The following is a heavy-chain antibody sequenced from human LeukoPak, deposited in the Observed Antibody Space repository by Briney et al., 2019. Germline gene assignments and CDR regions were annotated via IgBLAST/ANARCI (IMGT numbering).Heavy chain of an antibody. V-gene: IGHV3-48*03. CDR3: TRASVMDSSSPAPFDY. CDR1: GFTFSSYE. CDR2: ISSSGSTI. D-gene: IGHD6-6*01. J-gene: IGHJ4*02. Sequence: GGSLRLSCAASGFTFSSYEMNWVRQAPGKGREWVSYISSSGSTIYYADSVKGRFTISRDNAKNSLYLQMNSLRAEDTAVYYCTRASVMDSSSPAPFDYWGQGTLVTVSS.